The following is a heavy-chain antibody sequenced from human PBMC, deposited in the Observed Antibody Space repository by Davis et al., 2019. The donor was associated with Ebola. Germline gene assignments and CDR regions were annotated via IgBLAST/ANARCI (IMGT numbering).Heavy chain of an antibody. V-gene: IGHV1-2*04. CDR3: ARGDSSSSYYYYGMDV. D-gene: IGHD6-6*01. Sequence: ASVKVSCKASGYTFTGYYMHWVRQAPGQGLEWMGWINPNSGGTNYAQKFQGWVTMTRDTSISTAYMELSRLRSDDTAVYYCARGDSSSSYYYYGMDVWGQGTTVTVSS. CDR1: GYTFTGYY. J-gene: IGHJ6*02. CDR2: INPNSGGT.